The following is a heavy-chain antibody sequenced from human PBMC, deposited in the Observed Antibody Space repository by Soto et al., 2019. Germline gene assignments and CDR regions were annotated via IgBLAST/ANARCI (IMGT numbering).Heavy chain of an antibody. V-gene: IGHV1-18*01. CDR1: GYTFTNYG. CDR3: ARGVGSGSYYNQYSWFDP. D-gene: IGHD3-10*01. Sequence: QVQLVQSGGEVKKPGASVKVSCKASGYTFTNYGISWVRQAPGQGLEWMGWINVYNGNTKYAQKXPGRVTMPTDXXTXRXXMELRSLRSDDRAVYYCARGVGSGSYYNQYSWFDPWGQGTLVTVSS. CDR2: INVYNGNT. J-gene: IGHJ5*02.